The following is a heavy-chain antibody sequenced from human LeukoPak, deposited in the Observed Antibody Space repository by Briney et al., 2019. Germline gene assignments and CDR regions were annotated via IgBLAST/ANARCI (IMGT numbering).Heavy chain of an antibody. CDR1: GYTFTSYG. J-gene: IGHJ4*02. V-gene: IGHV1-18*01. D-gene: IGHD2-2*01. CDR2: ISAYNGNT. Sequence: ASVKVSCKASGYTFTSYGISWVRQAPGQGLEWMGWISAYNGNTNYAQKLQGRVTMTTDTSTSTAYMELRSQRSDDTAVYYCARDFYCSSTSCYRIPISYWGQGTLVTVSS. CDR3: ARDFYCSSTSCYRIPISY.